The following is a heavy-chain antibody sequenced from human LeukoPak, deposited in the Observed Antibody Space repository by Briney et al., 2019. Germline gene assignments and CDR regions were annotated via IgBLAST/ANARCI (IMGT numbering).Heavy chain of an antibody. Sequence: ASVKVSCKASGYTFTTYGIIWVRQAPGQGLEWMGWISGYNGNTNYAQKLQGRVTMTTDTSTSTAYVELRSLRSDDTAVFYCARDQSFGAGSYQDYWGQGTLVTVSS. CDR3: ARDQSFGAGSYQDY. V-gene: IGHV1-18*01. CDR1: GYTFTTYG. J-gene: IGHJ4*02. CDR2: ISGYNGNT. D-gene: IGHD3-10*01.